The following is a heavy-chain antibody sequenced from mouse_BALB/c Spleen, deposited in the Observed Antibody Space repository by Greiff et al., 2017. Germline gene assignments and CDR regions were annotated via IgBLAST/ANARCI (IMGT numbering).Heavy chain of an antibody. CDR2: IWSGGST. D-gene: IGHD2-3*01. V-gene: IGHV2-2*02. CDR1: GFSLTSYG. CDR3: ARCYDGYYVDY. Sequence: QVQLKQSGPGLVQPSQSLSITCTVSGFSLTSYGVHWVRQSPGKGLEWLGVIWSGGSTDYNAAFISRLSISKDNSKSQVFFKMNSLQANDTAIYYCARCYDGYYVDYWGQGTTLTVSS. J-gene: IGHJ2*01.